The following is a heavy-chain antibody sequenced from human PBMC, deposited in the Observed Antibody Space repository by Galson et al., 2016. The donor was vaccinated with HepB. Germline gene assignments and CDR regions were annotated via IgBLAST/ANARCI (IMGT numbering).Heavy chain of an antibody. V-gene: IGHV3-11*06. CDR1: GFTFSDYY. CDR2: ISSSPDYT. D-gene: IGHD3-16*02. CDR3: ARHYDWGNYRLDTFDI. Sequence: SLRLSCAASGFTFSDYYMSWIRQAPGKGLEWVAYISSSPDYTNYADSVTGRFTISRDNAENSLFLQMISLRAEDTAVYYCARHYDWGNYRLDTFDIWGQGTMVTVS. J-gene: IGHJ3*02.